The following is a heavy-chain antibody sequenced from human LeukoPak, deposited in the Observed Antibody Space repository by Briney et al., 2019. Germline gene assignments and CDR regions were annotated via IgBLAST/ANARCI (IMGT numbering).Heavy chain of an antibody. Sequence: PGGSLRLSCAASGFTFTNYWMIWVRQAPGKGLEWVANINEDGSQKYYVGSVEGRFTISRDNAKNSLYLQMNSLRAEDTAVYYCARVPHAMVRGVIITEFYFDYWGQGTLVTVSS. CDR1: GFTFTNYW. CDR3: ARVPHAMVRGVIITEFYFDY. D-gene: IGHD3-10*01. V-gene: IGHV3-7*01. CDR2: INEDGSQK. J-gene: IGHJ4*02.